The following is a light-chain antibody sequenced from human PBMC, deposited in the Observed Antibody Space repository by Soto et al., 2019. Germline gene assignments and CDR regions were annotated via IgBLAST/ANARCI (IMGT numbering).Light chain of an antibody. CDR2: GAF. Sequence: EIVLTQSPGTLSLSPGERATLSCRASQSVSSTYVAWYQQKPGQAPRLLIYGAFSRATGIPDRFSGSGSGTDFTLTISRLEPEDFAVYYCQQYGSSPPWTFGQGTKVEIK. CDR1: QSVSSTY. CDR3: QQYGSSPPWT. V-gene: IGKV3-20*01. J-gene: IGKJ1*01.